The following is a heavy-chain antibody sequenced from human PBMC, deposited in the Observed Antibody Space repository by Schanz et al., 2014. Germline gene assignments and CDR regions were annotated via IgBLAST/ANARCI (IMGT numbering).Heavy chain of an antibody. V-gene: IGHV1-46*03. D-gene: IGHD3-10*01. CDR3: ARGSPENMIRGELDY. J-gene: IGHJ4*02. CDR2: INPIGGST. Sequence: QVHLVQSGAEVHKPGASLKISCKASGYTFTNFFLHWVRQAPGQGLEWMGIINPIGGSTTYAQKYRDAVTLTTDTSTDTAYLELTSLRSEDTAVYYCARGSPENMIRGELDYWGQGTLVTVSS. CDR1: GYTFTNFF.